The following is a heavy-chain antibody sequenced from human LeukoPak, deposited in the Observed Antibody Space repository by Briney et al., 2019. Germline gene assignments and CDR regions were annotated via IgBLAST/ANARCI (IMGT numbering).Heavy chain of an antibody. J-gene: IGHJ3*01. CDR1: GGSISSYY. CDR2: IYYSGST. Sequence: PSETLSLTCTVSGGSISSYYWSWIRQPLGKGLEWIGYIYYSGSTNYNPSLKSRVTISVDTSKNQFSLKLSSVTAADTAVYYCARLTSSSRYCSGGSCPNDAFDVWGQGTMVTVSS. CDR3: ARLTSSSRYCSGGSCPNDAFDV. D-gene: IGHD2-15*01. V-gene: IGHV4-59*08.